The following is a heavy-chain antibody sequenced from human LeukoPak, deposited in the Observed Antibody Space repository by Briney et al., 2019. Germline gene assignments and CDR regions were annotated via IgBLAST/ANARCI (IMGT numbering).Heavy chain of an antibody. CDR2: IIPIFGTA. D-gene: IGHD4-17*01. CDR1: GGTFSSYA. J-gene: IGHJ4*02. Sequence: GASVKVSCKASGGTFSSYAISWVRQAPGQGLEWRGRIIPIFGTANYAQKFQGRVTITTDESTSTAYMELSSLRSEDTAVYYCAREKTDYGDYSIDYWGQGTLVTVSS. CDR3: AREKTDYGDYSIDY. V-gene: IGHV1-69*05.